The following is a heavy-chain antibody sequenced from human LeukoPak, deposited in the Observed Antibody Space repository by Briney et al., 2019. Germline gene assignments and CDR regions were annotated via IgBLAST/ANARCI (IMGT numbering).Heavy chain of an antibody. V-gene: IGHV3-30-3*01. J-gene: IGHJ6*02. CDR3: ARDGSYRAMDV. CDR2: ISYDGSNK. D-gene: IGHD3-10*01. Sequence: GGSLRLSCAPSGFTFSSHAMNWVRQAPGKGLEWVAVISYDGSNKYYADSVKGRFTTARDNSKNTLYLQMNNLRTEDTALYYCARDGSYRAMDVWGQGTTVTVSS. CDR1: GFTFSSHA.